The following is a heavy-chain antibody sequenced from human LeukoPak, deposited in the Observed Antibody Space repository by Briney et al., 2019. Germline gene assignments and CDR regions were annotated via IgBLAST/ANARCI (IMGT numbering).Heavy chain of an antibody. CDR1: GGSFSGYY. J-gene: IGHJ5*02. CDR2: INHSGST. V-gene: IGHV4-34*01. Sequence: SETLSLTCAVYGGSFSGYYWSWIRQPPGKGLEWIGEINHSGSTNYNPSLKSRVTISVDTSKNQFSLKLSSVTAADTAVYYCARDGYSSGWYKGDNWFDPWGQGTLVTVSS. CDR3: ARDGYSSGWYKGDNWFDP. D-gene: IGHD6-19*01.